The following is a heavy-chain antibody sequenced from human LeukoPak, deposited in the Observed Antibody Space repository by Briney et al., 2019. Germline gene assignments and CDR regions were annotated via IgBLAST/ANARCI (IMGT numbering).Heavy chain of an antibody. CDR1: GFTFSSHA. CDR3: AKRDDYGSNSRYYFES. Sequence: GGSLRLSCAASGFTFSSHAMSWGRQAPGKGPDWVSSISASGGSTYYGDSVKGRFTVSRDNSNNTVYLQMDSLRAEDTAMYYCAKRDDYGSNSRYYFESWGQGTLVAVSS. J-gene: IGHJ4*01. D-gene: IGHD4-23*01. V-gene: IGHV3-23*01. CDR2: ISASGGST.